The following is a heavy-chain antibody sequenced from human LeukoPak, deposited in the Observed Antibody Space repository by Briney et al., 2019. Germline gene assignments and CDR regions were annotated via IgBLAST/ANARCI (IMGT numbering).Heavy chain of an antibody. D-gene: IGHD2-8*01. CDR3: ARVEYCTRGVCINYDL. J-gene: IGHJ4*02. V-gene: IGHV1-2*02. CDR1: GYTFSSYG. Sequence: GASVKVSCKASGYTFSSYGIGWVRQAPGQGLEWMGWINPNSGGTKYAQKFQGRVTMARDTSTSTAYMELSGLRPDDTAAYYCARVEYCTRGVCINYDLWGQGTLVTVSS. CDR2: INPNSGGT.